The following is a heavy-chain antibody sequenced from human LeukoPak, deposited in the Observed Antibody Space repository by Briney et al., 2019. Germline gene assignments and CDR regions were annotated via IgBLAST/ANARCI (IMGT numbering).Heavy chain of an antibody. Sequence: GGSLRLSCAGSGFTFSSYEMNWVRQAPGKGLEWVSYISRSGNTIYYADSVKGRLTISRDNAKNSLYLQMNSLRAEDTAVYYCARDLLNYYDSSGSFDYWGQGNLVTVSS. J-gene: IGHJ4*02. D-gene: IGHD3-22*01. V-gene: IGHV3-48*03. CDR1: GFTFSSYE. CDR3: ARDLLNYYDSSGSFDY. CDR2: ISRSGNTI.